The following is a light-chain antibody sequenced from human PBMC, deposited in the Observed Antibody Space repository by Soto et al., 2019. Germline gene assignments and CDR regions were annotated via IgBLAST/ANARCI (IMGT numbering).Light chain of an antibody. J-gene: IGKJ1*01. CDR1: QSISSW. CDR2: RAS. CDR3: QQYGDYTT. V-gene: IGKV1-5*03. Sequence: DIQMTQSPSTLSASVEDRVTITCRASQSISSWLAWYQQKPGKAPKLLVYRASSLESGVPSRFSGSGSGTEFTLTISSLQPDDFATYYCQQYGDYTTFGRGTKVDIK.